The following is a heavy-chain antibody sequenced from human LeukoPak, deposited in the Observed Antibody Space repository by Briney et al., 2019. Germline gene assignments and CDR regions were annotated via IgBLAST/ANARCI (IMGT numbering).Heavy chain of an antibody. CDR3: ARVLARQFTSFSDSRPYSYYYMDV. V-gene: IGHV1-46*01. CDR2: INPSGGST. D-gene: IGHD2-21*01. J-gene: IGHJ6*03. CDR1: GYTFINYY. Sequence: GASVKVSCKASGYTFINYYMHWVRQAPGQGLEWMGIINPSGGSTTYAQKFQGRVTMTRDTSTSTVYMELSSLRSEETAVYYCARVLARQFTSFSDSRPYSYYYMDVWGKGTTVTVSS.